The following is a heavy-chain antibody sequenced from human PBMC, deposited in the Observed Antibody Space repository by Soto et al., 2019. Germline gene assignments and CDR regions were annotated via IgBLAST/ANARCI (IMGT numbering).Heavy chain of an antibody. D-gene: IGHD6-13*01. J-gene: IGHJ6*02. V-gene: IGHV1-69*01. CDR1: GGTFSSYA. CDR3: ARSLTGYSSSWGYYYYGMDV. Sequence: QVQLVQSGAEVKKPGSSVKVSCKASGGTFSSYAISWVRQAPGQGLEWMGGIIPIFGTANYAQKFQGRVTITADESTSTAYMELSSLRSEDTDVYYCARSLTGYSSSWGYYYYGMDVWGQGTTVTVSS. CDR2: IIPIFGTA.